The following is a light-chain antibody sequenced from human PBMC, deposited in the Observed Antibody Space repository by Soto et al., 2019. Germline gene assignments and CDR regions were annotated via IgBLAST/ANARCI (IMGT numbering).Light chain of an antibody. Sequence: DIQMTQSPSSLSASVGDRVTITCRASQGIRNDLGWYQQKPGQAPKRLIYAASSLQSGVPSRFCGSGSGTELTLTIISRQPEDYATYYFLQHNTYPRTFSQGTNVEIK. CDR3: LQHNTYPRT. J-gene: IGKJ1*01. CDR2: AAS. V-gene: IGKV1-17*01. CDR1: QGIRND.